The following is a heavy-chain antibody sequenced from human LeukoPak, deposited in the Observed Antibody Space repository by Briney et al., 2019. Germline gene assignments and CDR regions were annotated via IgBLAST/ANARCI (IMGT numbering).Heavy chain of an antibody. D-gene: IGHD1-1*01. V-gene: IGHV1-8*03. CDR1: GYTFTGYY. CDR3: ARGRTGTFDY. CDR2: MNPNSGNT. Sequence: AASVKVSCKASGYTFTGYYMHWVRQAPGQGLEWMGWMNPNSGNTGYAQKFQGRVTITRNTSISTAYMELSSLRSEDTAVYYSARGRTGTFDYWGQGTLVTVSS. J-gene: IGHJ4*02.